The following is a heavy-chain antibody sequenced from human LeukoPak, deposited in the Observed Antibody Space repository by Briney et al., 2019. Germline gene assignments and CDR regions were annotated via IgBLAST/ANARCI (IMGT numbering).Heavy chain of an antibody. Sequence: GASVKVSCKASGGTFSSYAISWVRQAPGQGLEWMGGIIPIFGTANYAQKFQGRVTITADESTSTAYMELSSLRSEDTAVYYCASRKNYCSSTSCSERSYYYMDVWGKGTTVTVSS. CDR1: GGTFSSYA. CDR3: ASRKNYCSSTSCSERSYYYMDV. CDR2: IIPIFGTA. V-gene: IGHV1-69*13. J-gene: IGHJ6*03. D-gene: IGHD2-2*01.